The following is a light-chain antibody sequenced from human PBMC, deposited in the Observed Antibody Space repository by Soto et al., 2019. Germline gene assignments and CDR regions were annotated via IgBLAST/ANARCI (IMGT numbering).Light chain of an antibody. V-gene: IGKV3-20*01. CDR1: QSVTSSF. CDR3: QPYNNWPLT. Sequence: EVVLTQSPGTLSLSPGERATLSCRTSQSVTSSFLSWFQQKPGQPPRLLLYGASRRATGTPDRFSGSGSGTDFTLTINSLQSEDFAIYYCQPYNNWPLTFGGGTKVDIK. CDR2: GAS. J-gene: IGKJ4*01.